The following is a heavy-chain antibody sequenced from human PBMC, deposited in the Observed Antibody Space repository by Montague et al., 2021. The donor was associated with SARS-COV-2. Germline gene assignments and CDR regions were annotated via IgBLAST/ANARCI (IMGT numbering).Heavy chain of an antibody. J-gene: IGHJ4*02. D-gene: IGHD1-1*01. V-gene: IGHV4-34*01. CDR1: GGSFSDYH. Sequence: SGTLSLTCAVYGGSFSDYHWTWIRQSPGGGLEWIGQINHGGSTKYNPSLKSRVTISIDTSKNQFSLKLTSVTAADTAVYYCARGAPGYWGQGTLVTVSS. CDR2: INHGGST. CDR3: ARGAPGY.